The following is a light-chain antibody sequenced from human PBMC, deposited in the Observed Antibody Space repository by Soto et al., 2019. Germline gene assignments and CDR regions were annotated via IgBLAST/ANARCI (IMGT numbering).Light chain of an antibody. V-gene: IGLV3-21*02. Sequence: SYELTQPPSVSVAPGQTARITCGGKNIGSKSVHWYQQKPGQAPVLVVYDDSDRPSGIPERFSGSNSGNTATLTISRVEAGDESDYYCQVWDSSSDPVVVFGGGTKLTVL. CDR3: QVWDSSSDPVVV. CDR2: DDS. J-gene: IGLJ2*01. CDR1: NIGSKS.